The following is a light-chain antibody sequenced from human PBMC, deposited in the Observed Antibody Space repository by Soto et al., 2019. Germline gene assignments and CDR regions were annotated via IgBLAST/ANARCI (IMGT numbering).Light chain of an antibody. CDR3: QHRRNCSPART. J-gene: IGKJ5*01. CDR1: QRVTTY. Sequence: LGKSRATVRLAAGESTTRSWPATQRVTTYFAWYQQKPGQAPRLLLYDASTRATGIPARFSGSGSGTDFHPTISSLQPEAFAVYYCQHRRNCSPARTFGQGTRLEIK. V-gene: IGKV3-11*01. CDR2: DAS.